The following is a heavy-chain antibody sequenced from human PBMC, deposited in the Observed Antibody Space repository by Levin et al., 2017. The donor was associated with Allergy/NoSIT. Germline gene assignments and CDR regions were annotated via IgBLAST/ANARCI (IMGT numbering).Heavy chain of an antibody. CDR3: ARALAAVAGWVDY. D-gene: IGHD6-19*01. J-gene: IGHJ4*02. CDR1: GGSISSYY. Sequence: SETLSLTCTVSGGSISSYYWSWIRQPPGKGLEWIGYIYYSGSTNYNPSLKSRVTISVDTSKNQFSLKLSSVTAADTAVYYCARALAAVAGWVDYWGQGTLVTVSS. CDR2: IYYSGST. V-gene: IGHV4-59*01.